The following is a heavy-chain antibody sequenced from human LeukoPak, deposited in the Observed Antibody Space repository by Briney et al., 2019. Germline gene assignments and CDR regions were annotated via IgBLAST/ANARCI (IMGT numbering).Heavy chain of an antibody. CDR1: GGSISSYY. V-gene: IGHV4-4*07. J-gene: IGHJ5*02. CDR3: ARAPRGSWNYFGWFDP. CDR2: IYTSGST. D-gene: IGHD1-7*01. Sequence: SETLSLTCTVSGGSISSYYWSWIRQPAGKGLEWIGRIYTSGSTNYNPSLKSRVTMSVDTSKNQFSLKLSPVTAADTAVYYCARAPRGSWNYFGWFDPWGQGTLVTVSS.